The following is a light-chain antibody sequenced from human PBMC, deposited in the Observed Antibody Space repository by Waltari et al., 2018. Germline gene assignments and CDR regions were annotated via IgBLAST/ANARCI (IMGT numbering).Light chain of an antibody. J-gene: IGLJ2*01. CDR3: SSYGGSNNLV. CDR2: EVS. V-gene: IGLV2-8*01. CDR1: SSDIGGYKF. Sequence: QSALTQPPSASGSPGQSVTISCTGTSSDIGGYKFVSWYQQHPGKAPKLMLYEVSQRPSGGPDRFSGSKSGNTASLTVSGLQAEDEADYYCSSYGGSNNLVFGGGTKLTVL.